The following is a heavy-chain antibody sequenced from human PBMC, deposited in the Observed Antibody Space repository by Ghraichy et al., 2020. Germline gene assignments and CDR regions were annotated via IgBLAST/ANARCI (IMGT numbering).Heavy chain of an antibody. V-gene: IGHV4-34*01. D-gene: IGHD2-15*01. Sequence: SETLSLTCAVYGGSFSGYYWSWIRQPPGKGLEWIGEINHSGSTNYNPSLKSRVTISVDTSKNQFSLKLSSVTAADTAVYYCARTKRGRSGGSYYDYWGQGTLVTVSS. CDR2: INHSGST. CDR3: ARTKRGRSGGSYYDY. J-gene: IGHJ4*02. CDR1: GGSFSGYY.